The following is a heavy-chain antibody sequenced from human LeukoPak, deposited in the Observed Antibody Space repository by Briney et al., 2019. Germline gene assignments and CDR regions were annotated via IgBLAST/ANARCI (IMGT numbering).Heavy chain of an antibody. Sequence: PGGSLRLSCAASGFTFSSYGMHWVRQAPGKGLEWVAFIRYDGSNKYYADSVKGRFTISRDNSKNTLYLQMNSLRAEDTAVYYCAKDANYRDSSGYYFDYWGQGTLVTVSS. CDR2: IRYDGSNK. V-gene: IGHV3-30*02. CDR1: GFTFSSYG. D-gene: IGHD3-22*01. J-gene: IGHJ4*02. CDR3: AKDANYRDSSGYYFDY.